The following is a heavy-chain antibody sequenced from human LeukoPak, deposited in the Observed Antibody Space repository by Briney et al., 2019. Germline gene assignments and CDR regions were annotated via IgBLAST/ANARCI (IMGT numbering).Heavy chain of an antibody. J-gene: IGHJ4*02. CDR2: IIPIFGTA. V-gene: IGHV1-69*05. D-gene: IGHD2-2*01. Sequence: SVKVSCKASGGTFSSYAISWVRQAPGQGLEWMGGIIPIFGTANYAQKFQGRVTITTDGSTSTAYMELSSLRSEDTAVYYCARGNCSSTSCYAGSENWGQGTLVTVSS. CDR3: ARGNCSSTSCYAGSEN. CDR1: GGTFSSYA.